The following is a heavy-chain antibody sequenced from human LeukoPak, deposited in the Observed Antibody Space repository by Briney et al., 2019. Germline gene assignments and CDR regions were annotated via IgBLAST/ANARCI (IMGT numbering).Heavy chain of an antibody. D-gene: IGHD4-11*01. CDR3: ARGIDYSNYVDY. V-gene: IGHV4-59*01. J-gene: IGHJ4*02. Sequence: PSETLSLTCTVSGGSISSYYWSWIRQPPGKGLEWIGYIYYSGSTNYNPSLKSRVTISVDTSKNQFSLKLSSVTAADTAVYYCARGIDYSNYVDYWGQGTLATVSS. CDR2: IYYSGST. CDR1: GGSISSYY.